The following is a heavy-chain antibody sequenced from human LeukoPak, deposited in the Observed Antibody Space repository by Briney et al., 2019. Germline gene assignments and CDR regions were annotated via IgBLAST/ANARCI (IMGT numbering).Heavy chain of an antibody. Sequence: PSETLSLTCAVYGGSFSDYYWSWIRQPPGKGLEWIGEINHSGSTNYNPSLKSRVTISVDTSKNQFSLKLSSVTAADTAVYYCARVREAYDYVWGSYREYYFDYWGQGTLVTVSS. D-gene: IGHD3-16*02. V-gene: IGHV4-34*01. CDR3: ARVREAYDYVWGSYREYYFDY. CDR2: INHSGST. CDR1: GGSFSDYY. J-gene: IGHJ4*02.